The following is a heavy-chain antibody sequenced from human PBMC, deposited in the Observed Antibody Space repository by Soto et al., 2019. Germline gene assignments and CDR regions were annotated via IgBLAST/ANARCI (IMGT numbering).Heavy chain of an antibody. CDR2: INHSGST. J-gene: IGHJ6*02. Sequence: SETLSLTCAVYGGSFSGYYWSWIRQPPGEGLEWIGEINHSGSTNYNPSLKSRVTISVDTSKNQFSLKLSSVTAADTAVYYCARGKVLYYYYGMDVWGQGTTVTVSS. V-gene: IGHV4-34*01. D-gene: IGHD3-3*01. CDR3: ARGKVLYYYYGMDV. CDR1: GGSFSGYY.